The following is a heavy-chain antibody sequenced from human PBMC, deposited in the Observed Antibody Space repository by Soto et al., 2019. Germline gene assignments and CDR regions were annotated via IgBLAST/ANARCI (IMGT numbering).Heavy chain of an antibody. CDR1: GGSISSYY. D-gene: IGHD6-13*01. CDR2: IYYSGST. CDR3: ASSPNLYSSSWYWFDP. V-gene: IGHV4-59*08. J-gene: IGHJ5*02. Sequence: SETLSLTCTASGGSISSYYWSWIRQPPGKGLEWIGYIYYSGSTNYNPSLKSRVTISVDTSKNQFSLKLSSVTAADTAVYYCASSPNLYSSSWYWFDPWGQGTLVTVSS.